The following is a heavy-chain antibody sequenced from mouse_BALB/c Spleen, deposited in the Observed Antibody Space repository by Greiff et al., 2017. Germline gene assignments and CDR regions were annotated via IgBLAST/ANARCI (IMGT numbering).Heavy chain of an antibody. D-gene: IGHD2-1*01. V-gene: IGHV5-12-1*01. Sequence: DVMLVESGGGLVKPGGSLKLSCAASGFAFSSYDMSWVRQTPEKRLEWVAYISSGGGSTYYPDTVKGRFTISRDNAKNTLYLQMSSLKSEDTAMYYCARHYYGNYGYYAMDYWGQGTSVTVSS. J-gene: IGHJ4*01. CDR3: ARHYYGNYGYYAMDY. CDR2: ISSGGGST. CDR1: GFAFSSYD.